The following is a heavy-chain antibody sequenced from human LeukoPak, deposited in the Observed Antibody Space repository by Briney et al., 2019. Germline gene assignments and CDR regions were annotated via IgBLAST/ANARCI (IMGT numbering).Heavy chain of an antibody. J-gene: IGHJ4*02. CDR3: ARDTETGTTDY. CDR2: IWYDGSNK. Sequence: GGSLRLSCAASGFIFSSYGMHWVRQAPGKGLEWVAVIWYDGSNKYSADSVKGRFTISRDNSKNTLYLQMNSLRAEDTAVYYCARDTETGTTDYWGQGTLVTVSS. V-gene: IGHV3-33*01. CDR1: GFIFSSYG. D-gene: IGHD1-1*01.